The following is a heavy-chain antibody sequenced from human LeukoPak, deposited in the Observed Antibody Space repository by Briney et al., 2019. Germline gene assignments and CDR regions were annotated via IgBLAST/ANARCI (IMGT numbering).Heavy chain of an antibody. Sequence: GGSLRLSCAASGFILSSYWMSWVRQAPGKGLEWVAHIKEDGSEKDYVDSVKGRFTISRDNAKNSLYLQMNSLRAEDTAVYYCARDVIARNYYYYMDVWGKGTTVTVSS. D-gene: IGHD2-15*01. V-gene: IGHV3-7*01. J-gene: IGHJ6*03. CDR1: GFILSSYW. CDR3: ARDVIARNYYYYMDV. CDR2: IKEDGSEK.